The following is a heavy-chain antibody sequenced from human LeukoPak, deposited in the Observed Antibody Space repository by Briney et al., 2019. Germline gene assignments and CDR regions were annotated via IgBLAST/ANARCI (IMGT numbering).Heavy chain of an antibody. J-gene: IGHJ4*02. CDR2: ISFDGNNK. V-gene: IGHV3-30*04. D-gene: IGHD1-26*01. Sequence: PGRSLRLSCAASGFTFSTYAMHWVRQAPGKGLEWVTVISFDGNNKNYADSVKGRFTISRDSSKNTLYLQLNSLRAEDTAVYYCARSPGLVGANYFDYWGQGTLVTASS. CDR1: GFTFSTYA. CDR3: ARSPGLVGANYFDY.